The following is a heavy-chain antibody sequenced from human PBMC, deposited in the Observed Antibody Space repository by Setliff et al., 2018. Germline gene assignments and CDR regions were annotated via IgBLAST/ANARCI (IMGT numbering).Heavy chain of an antibody. Sequence: ASVKVSCKASGYTFTSYAMHWVRQAPGQRLEWMGRINPNSGGTNYAQKFQGRVTMTRDTPISTVYMELSLLTSDDTAVYFCARRDGRSGYLGFDLWGHGSLVTVSS. V-gene: IGHV1-2*06. J-gene: IGHJ4*01. D-gene: IGHD3-22*01. CDR2: INPNSGGT. CDR3: ARRDGRSGYLGFDL. CDR1: GYTFTSYA.